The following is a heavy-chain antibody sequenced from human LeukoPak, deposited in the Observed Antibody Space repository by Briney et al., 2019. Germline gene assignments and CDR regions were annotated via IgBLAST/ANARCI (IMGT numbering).Heavy chain of an antibody. D-gene: IGHD3-16*01. CDR1: RITFSNYA. CDR3: ARDRFATFYGVWDY. V-gene: IGHV3-23*01. J-gene: IGHJ4*02. Sequence: GGSLRLSCAASRITFSNYAMSWVRQAPGKSLEWVSAISGSGDSTYYAVSVKGRFSISRDNFKNTLFLQMNSVRAEDTAVYYCARDRFATFYGVWDYWGQGTPITVSS. CDR2: ISGSGDST.